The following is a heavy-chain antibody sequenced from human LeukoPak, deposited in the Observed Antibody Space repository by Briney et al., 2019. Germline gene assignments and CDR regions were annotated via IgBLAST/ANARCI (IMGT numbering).Heavy chain of an antibody. Sequence: GGSLRLSCAASGFTFSSYRMNWVRQAPGKGLEWVSSISGTSDSIYYADSVKGRFTISRDNAKNSLYLQMNSLRAEDTAVYYCTREAPSGSYFGGWGQGSLVTVSS. D-gene: IGHD1-26*01. CDR2: ISGTSDSI. J-gene: IGHJ4*02. CDR3: TREAPSGSYFGG. CDR1: GFTFSSYR. V-gene: IGHV3-21*01.